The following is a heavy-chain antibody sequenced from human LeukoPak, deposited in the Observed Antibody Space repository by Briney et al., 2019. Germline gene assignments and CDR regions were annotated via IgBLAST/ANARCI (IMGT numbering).Heavy chain of an antibody. CDR1: GYTFTGHY. Sequence: ASVKVSCKASGYTFTGHYVHWVRQAPGQGLEWMGRINPNSGGSNSAQKFQGRVTMTRDTSIGTVYMDLTRPRSDDTAVYYCAEQRGPPLRHCSSTSCDSYYYGMDVWGQGTTVTVSS. CDR3: AEQRGPPLRHCSSTSCDSYYYGMDV. CDR2: INPNSGGS. V-gene: IGHV1-2*06. J-gene: IGHJ6*02. D-gene: IGHD2-2*02.